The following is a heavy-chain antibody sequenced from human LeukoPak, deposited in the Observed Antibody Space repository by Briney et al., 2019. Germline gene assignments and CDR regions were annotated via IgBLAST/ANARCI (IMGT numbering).Heavy chain of an antibody. CDR3: ADGALRYFDY. CDR2: INPRGMST. J-gene: IGHJ4*02. V-gene: IGHV1-46*01. Sequence: ASVKVSCKSSGYSFTGHYMHWVRQAHGQGLEWMGVINPRGMSTIYAEKFQGRITMTEDTSTDTAYMELSSLRSEDTAVYYCADGALRYFDYWGQGTLVTVSS. D-gene: IGHD4-17*01. CDR1: GYSFTGHY.